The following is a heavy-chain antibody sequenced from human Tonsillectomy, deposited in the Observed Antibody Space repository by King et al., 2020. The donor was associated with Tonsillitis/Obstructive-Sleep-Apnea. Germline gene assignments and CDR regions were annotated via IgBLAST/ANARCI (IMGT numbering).Heavy chain of an antibody. J-gene: IGHJ5*02. CDR3: ASIKGYCSSTSCPGGNWFDP. V-gene: IGHV4-34*01. D-gene: IGHD2-2*01. CDR2: INHSGST. Sequence: VQLQQWGAGLLKPSETLSLTCAVYGGSFSGYYWSWIRQPPGKGLEWIGEINHSGSTNYNPSLKSRVTISVDTSKNQFSLKLSSVTAADTAVYHCASIKGYCSSTSCPGGNWFDPWGQGTLVTVSS. CDR1: GGSFSGYY.